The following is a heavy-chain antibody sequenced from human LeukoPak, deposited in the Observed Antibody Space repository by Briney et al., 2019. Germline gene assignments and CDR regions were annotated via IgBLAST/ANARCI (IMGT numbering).Heavy chain of an antibody. J-gene: IGHJ4*02. V-gene: IGHV4-30-2*01. D-gene: IGHD3-3*01. CDR2: IYHSGST. CDR1: GGSISSGGYS. Sequence: ASETLSLTCAVSGGSISSGGYSWSWIRQPPGKGLEWIGYIYHSGSTNYNPSLKSRVTISVDTSKNQFSLKLSSVTAADTAVYYCARCGVDGTFYLDYWGQGTLVTVSS. CDR3: ARCGVDGTFYLDY.